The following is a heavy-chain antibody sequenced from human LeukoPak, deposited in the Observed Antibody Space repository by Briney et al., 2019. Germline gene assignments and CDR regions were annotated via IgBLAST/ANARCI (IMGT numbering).Heavy chain of an antibody. J-gene: IGHJ4*02. CDR2: IYNSGST. CDR1: GGSISSYY. Sequence: SETLSLTRTVSGGSISSYYWSWIRQPAGKGLEWIGHIYNSGSTNYNPSLKGRVTMSVATSKNQFSLHLSSVTAADTAVYYCARSGYDWFFDYWGQGTLITVSS. V-gene: IGHV4-4*07. CDR3: ARSGYDWFFDY. D-gene: IGHD5-12*01.